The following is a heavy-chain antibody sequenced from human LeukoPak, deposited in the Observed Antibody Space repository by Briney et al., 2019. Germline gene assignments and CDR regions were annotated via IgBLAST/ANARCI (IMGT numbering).Heavy chain of an antibody. CDR1: GFTLSSYS. CDR3: AREGVTVVTRYLDY. J-gene: IGHJ4*02. CDR2: ISSSSSYI. V-gene: IGHV3-21*01. Sequence: PGGSLRLSCAASGFTLSSYSMNWVRQAPGKWLEWVSCISSSSSYIYYADSVKGRFTISRDNAKKSLYLQMNSLRAEDTAVYYCAREGVTVVTRYLDYWGQGTLVTVSS. D-gene: IGHD4-23*01.